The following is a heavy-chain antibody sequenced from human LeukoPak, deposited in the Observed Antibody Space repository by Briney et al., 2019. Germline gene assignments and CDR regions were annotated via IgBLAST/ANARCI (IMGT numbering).Heavy chain of an antibody. CDR2: IYYSGST. CDR3: VLAPNSNWFDF. Sequence: PSETLSLTCTVSGGSISSYYWSWIRQPPGKGLEWIGYIYYSGSTNYNPSLKSRVTMSIDTSRQGFFLRLSAVTAADTAVYYCVLAPNSNWFDFWGQGTRVTVSS. V-gene: IGHV4-59*12. D-gene: IGHD2-8*01. CDR1: GGSISSYY. J-gene: IGHJ5*01.